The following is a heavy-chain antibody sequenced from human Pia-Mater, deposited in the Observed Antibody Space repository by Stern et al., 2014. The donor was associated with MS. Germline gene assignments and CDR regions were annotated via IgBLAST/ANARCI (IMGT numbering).Heavy chain of an antibody. Sequence: EVQLEESGGVVVQPGGSLRLSWGASGFTFGDYTMHWVRQAPGKGLEWVSLISWDGGSTYYADSVKGRFTISRDNSKNSLYLQMNSLRTEDTALYYCAKPITMIVVAESSYFDYWGQGTLVTVSS. V-gene: IGHV3-43*01. CDR3: AKPITMIVVAESSYFDY. CDR1: GFTFGDYT. D-gene: IGHD3-22*01. J-gene: IGHJ4*02. CDR2: ISWDGGST.